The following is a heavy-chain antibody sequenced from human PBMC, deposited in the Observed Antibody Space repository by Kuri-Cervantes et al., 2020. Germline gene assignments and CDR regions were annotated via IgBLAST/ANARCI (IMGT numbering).Heavy chain of an antibody. CDR1: GFTFSDYY. CDR2: ISSSGSTI. CDR3: ARDPPLKVGATGWFDP. J-gene: IGHJ5*02. D-gene: IGHD1-26*01. V-gene: IGHV3-11*04. Sequence: GGSLRLSCAASGFTFSDYYMSWIRQAPGKGLEWVSYISSSGSTIYYADSVKGRFTISRDNAKNTLYLQMNSLRAEDTAVYYCARDPPLKVGATGWFDPWGQGTLVTVSS.